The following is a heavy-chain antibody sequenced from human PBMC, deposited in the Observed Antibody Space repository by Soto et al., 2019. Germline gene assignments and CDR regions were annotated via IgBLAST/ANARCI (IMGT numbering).Heavy chain of an antibody. CDR1: GGSISSYY. V-gene: IGHV4-59*01. CDR2: IYYSGST. CDR3: ARVAIAAAESGLWRRINWFDP. Sequence: PETLSLTCTVSGGSISSYYWSWIRQPPGKGLEWIGYIYYSGSTNYNPSLKSRVTISVDTSKNQFSLKLSSVTAADTAVYYCARVAIAAAESGLWRRINWFDPRCQGTLDTVYS. D-gene: IGHD6-13*01. J-gene: IGHJ5*02.